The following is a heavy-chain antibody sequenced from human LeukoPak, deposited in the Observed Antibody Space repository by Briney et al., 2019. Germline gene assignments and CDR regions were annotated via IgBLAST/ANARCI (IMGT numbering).Heavy chain of an antibody. CDR2: IIPIFGTA. Sequence: ASVKVSCKASGGTFSSYAISWVRQAPGQGLEWMGGIIPIFGTAIYAQKFQGRVTMTEDTSTDTAYMELSSLRSEDTAVYYCAPYYYDSSGYYNYWGQGTLVTVSS. CDR1: GGTFSSYA. D-gene: IGHD3-22*01. CDR3: APYYYDSSGYYNY. V-gene: IGHV1-69*06. J-gene: IGHJ4*02.